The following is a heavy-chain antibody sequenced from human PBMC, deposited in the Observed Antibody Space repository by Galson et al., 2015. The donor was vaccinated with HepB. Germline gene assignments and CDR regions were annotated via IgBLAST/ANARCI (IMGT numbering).Heavy chain of an antibody. V-gene: IGHV3-23*01. J-gene: IGHJ3*02. D-gene: IGHD3-10*01. CDR2: IGGGGGTT. CDR1: GFPFSSYA. Sequence: SLRLSCAASGFPFSSYAVNWVRQAPGKGLEWVSSIGGGGGTTYYADSVKGRFTISRDNPKNTLYLQMNSLRVEDTAVYYCAKDSLRDYYASGTLWAFDIWGQGTMVTVSS. CDR3: AKDSLRDYYASGTLWAFDI.